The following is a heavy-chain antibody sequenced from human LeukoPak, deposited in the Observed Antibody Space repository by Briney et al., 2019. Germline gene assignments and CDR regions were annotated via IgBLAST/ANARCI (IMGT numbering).Heavy chain of an antibody. V-gene: IGHV4-59*08. CDR3: ARHRAYSSSSPFDY. D-gene: IGHD6-6*01. J-gene: IGHJ4*02. CDR1: GGSISSFY. CDR2: IYYTGST. Sequence: PSETLSLTCTVSGGSISSFYWSWIRQPPGKGLEWIGYIYYTGSTNYNPSLKSRVTMFVDMSKNQFSLRLSSVTAADTAVYYCARHRAYSSSSPFDYWGQGTLVTVSS.